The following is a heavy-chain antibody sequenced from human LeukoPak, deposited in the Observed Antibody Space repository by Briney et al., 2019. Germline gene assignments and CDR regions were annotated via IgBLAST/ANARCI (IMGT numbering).Heavy chain of an antibody. Sequence: SGGSLRLSCAASGFTFSSYAMSWVRQAPGKGLEWVSAISGSGGSTYYADSVKGRFTISRDNSKNTLYLQMNSLRAEDTAVYYCAKVLPESGIEGLGRQLLQGTFDYWGQGTLVTVSS. D-gene: IGHD2-2*01. CDR3: AKVLPESGIEGLGRQLLQGTFDY. CDR1: GFTFSSYA. CDR2: ISGSGGST. J-gene: IGHJ4*02. V-gene: IGHV3-23*01.